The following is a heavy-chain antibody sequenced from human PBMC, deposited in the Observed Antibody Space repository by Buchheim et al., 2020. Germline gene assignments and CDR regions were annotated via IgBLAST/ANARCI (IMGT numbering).Heavy chain of an antibody. CDR3: ARGSAYCGGDCLAFDY. Sequence: QVQLVQSGAEVKKPGASVKVSCKASGYTFTSYDINWVRQATGQGLEWMGGIIPIFGTANYAQKFQGRVTITADESTSTAYMELSSLRSEDTAVYYCARGSAYCGGDCLAFDYWGQGTL. D-gene: IGHD2-21*02. J-gene: IGHJ4*02. V-gene: IGHV1-69*01. CDR1: GYTFTSYD. CDR2: IIPIFGTA.